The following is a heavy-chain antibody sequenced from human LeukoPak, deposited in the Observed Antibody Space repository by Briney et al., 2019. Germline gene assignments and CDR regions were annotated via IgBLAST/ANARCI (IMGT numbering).Heavy chain of an antibody. CDR3: ATDLIMITFGGVKGTNY. D-gene: IGHD3-16*01. V-gene: IGHV1-24*01. J-gene: IGHJ4*02. Sequence: ASVKVSCKVSGYTLTELSMHWVRQAPGKGLEWMGGFDPEDGETIYAQKFQGRVTMTEDTSTDTAYMELSGLRSEDTAVYYCATDLIMITFGGVKGTNYWGQGTLVTVSS. CDR2: FDPEDGET. CDR1: GYTLTELS.